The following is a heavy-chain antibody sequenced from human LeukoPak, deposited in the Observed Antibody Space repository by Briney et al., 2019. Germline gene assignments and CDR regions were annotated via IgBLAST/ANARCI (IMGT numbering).Heavy chain of an antibody. J-gene: IGHJ6*03. CDR2: INPNSGGT. V-gene: IGHV1-2*02. Sequence: ASVKVSCKASGYTFTSCGISWVRQAPGQGLEWMGWINPNSGGTNYAQKFQGRVTMTRDTSISTAYMELSRLRSDDTAVYYCARVPQSDMDVWGKGTTVTVSS. CDR1: GYTFTSCG. CDR3: ARVPQSDMDV.